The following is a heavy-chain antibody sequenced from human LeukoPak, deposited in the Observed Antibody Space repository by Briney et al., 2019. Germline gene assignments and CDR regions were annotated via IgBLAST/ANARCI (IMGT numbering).Heavy chain of an antibody. Sequence: SETLSLTCTVSGGSISSYYWSWIRQPPGKGLEWIGYIYYSGSTNYNPSLKSRVTISVDTSKNQFSLKLSSVTAADTAVYYCAGSYYDILTGYPIYFDYWGQGTLVTASS. D-gene: IGHD3-9*01. V-gene: IGHV4-59*01. CDR1: GGSISSYY. CDR2: IYYSGST. CDR3: AGSYYDILTGYPIYFDY. J-gene: IGHJ4*02.